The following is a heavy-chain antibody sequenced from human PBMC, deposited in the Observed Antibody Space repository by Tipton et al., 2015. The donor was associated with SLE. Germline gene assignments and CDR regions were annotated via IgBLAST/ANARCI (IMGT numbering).Heavy chain of an antibody. Sequence: TLSLTCTVSGVSITSGGYYWTWIRQHPGKGLEWIEYIYYSGDTYYNPSLKSLVTMSIDTSNNRFSLKLTSMTAADTAVYYCVRQWGTLDYWGQGTLVTVSS. J-gene: IGHJ4*02. CDR1: GVSITSGGYY. CDR3: VRQWGTLDY. CDR2: IYYSGDT. V-gene: IGHV4-31*01. D-gene: IGHD1-26*01.